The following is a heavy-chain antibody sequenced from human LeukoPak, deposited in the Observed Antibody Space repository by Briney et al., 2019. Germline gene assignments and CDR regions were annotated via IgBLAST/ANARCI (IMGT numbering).Heavy chain of an antibody. V-gene: IGHV3-23*01. Sequence: GGSLRLSCAASKFTFSNYAMSWVRQAPGKGLEWVSAISHSGGNTYYADSVKGRFTISRDNSKNTLYLQMNSLRAEDTAVYYCAKDVGATRGYYFDYWGQGTLVTVSS. CDR2: ISHSGGNT. J-gene: IGHJ4*02. CDR3: AKDVGATRGYYFDY. CDR1: KFTFSNYA. D-gene: IGHD1-26*01.